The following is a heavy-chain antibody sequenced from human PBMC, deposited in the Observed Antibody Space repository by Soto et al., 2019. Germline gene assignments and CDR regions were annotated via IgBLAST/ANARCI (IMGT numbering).Heavy chain of an antibody. CDR2: IIPIFGTA. D-gene: IGHD4-17*01. V-gene: IGHV1-69*01. Sequence: QVQLVQSGAEVKKPGSSVKVSCKASGGTFSSYAISWVRQAPGQGLEWMGGIIPIFGTANDAQEFQGRVTIIAGESTSKADKELSSRRSEDTAVYYCSRDPRGTTVAFGMDVWGQGTTVTVSS. CDR3: SRDPRGTTVAFGMDV. CDR1: GGTFSSYA. J-gene: IGHJ6*02.